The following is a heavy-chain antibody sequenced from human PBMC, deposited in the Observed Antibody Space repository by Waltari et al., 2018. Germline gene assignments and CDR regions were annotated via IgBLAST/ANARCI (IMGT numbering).Heavy chain of an antibody. V-gene: IGHV4-38-2*01. D-gene: IGHD6-13*01. CDR1: GYSISSGYY. Sequence: QVQLQESGPGLVKPSETLSLTCAVSGYSISSGYYWGWIRQPPGKGLEWIGSIYHSGSTYYNPSLKSRVTISVDTSKNQFSLKLSSVTAADTAVYYCARPQQLASFDYWGKGTTVTISS. CDR3: ARPQQLASFDY. CDR2: IYHSGST. J-gene: IGHJ4*03.